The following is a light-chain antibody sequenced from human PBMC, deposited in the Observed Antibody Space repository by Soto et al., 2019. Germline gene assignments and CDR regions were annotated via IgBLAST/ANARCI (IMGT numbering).Light chain of an antibody. J-gene: IGLJ1*01. V-gene: IGLV2-14*01. Sequence: QSVLTQPASVSGSPGQSITISCTGTSSDIGGYNSVSWFQQHPGKAPKLMIYDVNNRPSGVSNRFSGSKSGNTASLAISGLLAEDEADYYCSSYTSSTTPYVFGTGTKLTVL. CDR1: SSDIGGYNS. CDR3: SSYTSSTTPYV. CDR2: DVN.